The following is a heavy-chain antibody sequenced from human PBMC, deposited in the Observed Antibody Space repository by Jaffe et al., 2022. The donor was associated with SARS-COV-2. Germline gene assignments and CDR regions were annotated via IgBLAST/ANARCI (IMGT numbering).Heavy chain of an antibody. CDR2: IDYSGST. D-gene: IGHD3-16*01. CDR1: GGSISSYY. Sequence: QVQLQESGPGLVKPSETLSLTCTVSGGSISSYYWSWIRQPPGKGLEWIGYIDYSGSTNYNPSLKSRVTISVDMSKNQFSLKLSSVTAADTAVYYCARVTFGGVIAFDIWGQGTMVTVSS. CDR3: ARVTFGGVIAFDI. J-gene: IGHJ3*02. V-gene: IGHV4-59*01.